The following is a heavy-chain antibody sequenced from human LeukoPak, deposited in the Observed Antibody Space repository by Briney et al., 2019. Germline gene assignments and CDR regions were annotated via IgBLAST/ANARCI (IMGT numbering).Heavy chain of an antibody. Sequence: GGSLRLSCAASGFNFSTFGIHWVRQAPGRGLEWVTFIGSDGNKKYYVDSVKGRFTVSRDNYKNMVYLQLNSLKSDDVATYYCARDGRPNCFSKNCYPLSSWGQGTKVTVSS. CDR3: ARDGRPNCFSKNCYPLSS. CDR1: GFNFSTFG. J-gene: IGHJ4*02. CDR2: IGSDGNKK. V-gene: IGHV3-30*02. D-gene: IGHD2-21*01.